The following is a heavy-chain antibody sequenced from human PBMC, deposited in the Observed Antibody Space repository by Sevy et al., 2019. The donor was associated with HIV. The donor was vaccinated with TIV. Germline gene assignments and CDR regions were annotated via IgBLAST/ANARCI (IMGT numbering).Heavy chain of an antibody. D-gene: IGHD2-2*01. V-gene: IGHV1-69*13. Sequence: ASVKVSCKASGGTFSSYAISWVRQAPGQGLEWMGGIIPIFGTANYAQKFQGRVTITADESTSTAYMELSSLRSEDTAVYYCARTRSGSGSIVVVPASPFDPWGQRTLVTVSS. CDR1: GGTFSSYA. J-gene: IGHJ5*02. CDR2: IIPIFGTA. CDR3: ARTRSGSGSIVVVPASPFDP.